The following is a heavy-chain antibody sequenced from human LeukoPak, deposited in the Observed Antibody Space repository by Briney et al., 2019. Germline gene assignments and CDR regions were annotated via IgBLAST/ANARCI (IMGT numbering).Heavy chain of an antibody. CDR3: ARSGLAKWGYGDYDWLDP. V-gene: IGHV1-69*01. Sequence: SVRVSCKASGGTFSSYAISWVRQAPGQGLEWMGGIIPIFGTANYAQKFQGRVTITADESTSTAYMELSSLRSEDTAVYYCARSGLAKWGYGDYDWLDPWGQGTLVTVSS. CDR1: GGTFSSYA. CDR2: IIPIFGTA. J-gene: IGHJ5*02. D-gene: IGHD4-17*01.